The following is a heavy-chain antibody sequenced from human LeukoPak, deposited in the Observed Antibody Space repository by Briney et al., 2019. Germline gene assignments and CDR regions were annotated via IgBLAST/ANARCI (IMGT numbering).Heavy chain of an antibody. V-gene: IGHV5-51*01. CDR1: GYSFTSYW. CDR2: IYPGDSDT. J-gene: IGHJ5*02. CDR3: ARRIAVAGISGVNWSDP. D-gene: IGHD6-19*01. Sequence: GESLKISCKGSGYSFTSYWIGWVRQMPGKGLEWMGIIYPGDSDTRYSPSFQGQVTISADKSISTAYLQWSSLKASDTAMYYCARRIAVAGISGVNWSDPWGQGTLVTVSS.